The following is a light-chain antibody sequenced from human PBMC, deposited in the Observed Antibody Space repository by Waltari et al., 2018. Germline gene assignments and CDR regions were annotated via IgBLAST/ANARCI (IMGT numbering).Light chain of an antibody. J-gene: IGKJ3*01. Sequence: DIQMTQSPSSLSASVGDRVTITCRASQNINNFLNLYQQKPGKAPNLPIYTTSTLQSGVPSRFSGVGSGTDFTLTISSLQPEDFATYYCQQSSSTPFTFGPGTEVDIK. CDR3: QQSSSTPFT. CDR1: QNINNF. V-gene: IGKV1-39*01. CDR2: TTS.